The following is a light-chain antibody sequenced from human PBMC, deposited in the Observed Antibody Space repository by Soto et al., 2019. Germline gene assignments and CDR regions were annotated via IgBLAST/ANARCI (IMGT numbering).Light chain of an antibody. CDR3: QSYDSSLSGSGWV. Sequence: QSALTQPPSASGSPGQSVAISCTGTSSDVGGYNYVSWYQQHPGKAPKLMIYEVNKRPSGVPDRFSGSKSGNTASLAITGLQAEDEADYYCQSYDSSLSGSGWVFGGGTKLTVL. CDR2: EVN. CDR1: SSDVGGYNY. J-gene: IGLJ3*02. V-gene: IGLV2-8*01.